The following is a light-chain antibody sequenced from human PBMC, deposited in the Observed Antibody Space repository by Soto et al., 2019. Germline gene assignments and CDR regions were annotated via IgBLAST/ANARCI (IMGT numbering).Light chain of an antibody. CDR2: DAS. Sequence: EIQMTQSPSSLSSSVRDRVTNTCQASQDISNYLNWYQQKPGKAPKLLIYDASNLETGVPSRFSGSGSGTDFTLTISRLEPEDFAVYYCQQYGSSGTFGQGTKVDI. V-gene: IGKV1-33*01. CDR3: QQYGSSGT. CDR1: QDISNY. J-gene: IGKJ1*01.